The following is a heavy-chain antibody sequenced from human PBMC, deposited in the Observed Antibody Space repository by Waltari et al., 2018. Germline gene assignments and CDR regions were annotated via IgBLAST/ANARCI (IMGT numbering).Heavy chain of an antibody. J-gene: IGHJ5*02. CDR1: GYRLPESA. CDR3: TRDRVGYCSGGTCYSRWFDP. Sequence: QVQLVQSGAEVKKPGASVKVSCRVSGYRLPESALHWVRRAPGKGLEWLGGFDPEYGEAVYAQEFQGRVTMTEDTSKDTAYMELSSLTYEDTAVYYCTRDRVGYCSGGTCYSRWFDPWGQGTLVTVSS. CDR2: FDPEYGEA. V-gene: IGHV1-24*01. D-gene: IGHD2-15*01.